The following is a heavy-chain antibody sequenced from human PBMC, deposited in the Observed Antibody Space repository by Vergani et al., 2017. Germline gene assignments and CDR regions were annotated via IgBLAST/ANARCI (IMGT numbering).Heavy chain of an antibody. CDR3: ASASGTYSHFDY. CDR2: ISWNSGSI. D-gene: IGHD1-26*01. Sequence: EVQLVESGGGLVQPGRSLRLSCAASGFTFDDYAMHWVRQAPGKGLEWVSGISWNSGSIGYADSVKGRFTISRDNAKNSLYLQMNSLRAEDTAVYYCASASGTYSHFDYWGQGTLVTVSS. J-gene: IGHJ4*02. CDR1: GFTFDDYA. V-gene: IGHV3-9*01.